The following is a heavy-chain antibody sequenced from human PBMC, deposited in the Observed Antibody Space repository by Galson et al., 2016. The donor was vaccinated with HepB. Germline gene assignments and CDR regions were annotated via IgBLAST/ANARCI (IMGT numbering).Heavy chain of an antibody. V-gene: IGHV4-59*02. Sequence: ETLSLTCSVSGGSVTGYYFNWIRQPPGKGLEWIGYIYYTGVTNYTPSLRSRVTILLDTSKDLLSLELKSVFAADTAVYYCARETAPYGMEVWGQGTTVTVSS. CDR2: IYYTGVT. CDR1: GGSVTGYY. CDR3: ARETAPYGMEV. D-gene: IGHD2-21*02. J-gene: IGHJ6*02.